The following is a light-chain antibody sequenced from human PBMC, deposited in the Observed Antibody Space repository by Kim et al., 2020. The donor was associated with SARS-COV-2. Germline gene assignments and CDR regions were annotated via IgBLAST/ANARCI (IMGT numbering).Light chain of an antibody. CDR2: AAS. CDR1: QAIGNY. Sequence: DIQLTQSPSFLSASVGDRVTITCRASQAIGNYLAWYQQDPGKAPKLLIYAASTLRTGVPSRFSGSGSRTEFTLTISGLQPEDFTTYFCQQYNVLPRTFGQGTKVDIK. CDR3: QQYNVLPRT. V-gene: IGKV1-9*01. J-gene: IGKJ1*01.